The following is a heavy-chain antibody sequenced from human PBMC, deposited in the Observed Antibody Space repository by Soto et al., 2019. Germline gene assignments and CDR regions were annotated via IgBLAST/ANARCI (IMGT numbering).Heavy chain of an antibody. CDR1: GGSFSGYY. J-gene: IGHJ4*02. CDR3: ARGWGRIFDY. CDR2: INHSGST. Sequence: QVQLQQWGAGLLKPSETLSLTCAVYGGSFSGYYWNWIRQPPGKGLEWIGEINHSGSTNYNPSLKSRVTLSVDTSKNQFSLKLSSVSAADTALYYCARGWGRIFDYWGQGTLVTVSS. V-gene: IGHV4-34*01. D-gene: IGHD7-27*01.